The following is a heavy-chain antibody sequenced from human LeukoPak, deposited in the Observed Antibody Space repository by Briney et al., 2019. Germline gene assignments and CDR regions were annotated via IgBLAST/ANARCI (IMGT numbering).Heavy chain of an antibody. J-gene: IGHJ4*02. Sequence: GGSLTLSCAASGLSFSTFAMSWVRQSPARGQEWDSIISGNGETFYADSVKGRFTLSSDISRNTVYFQLNNLRVEDTAIYYCARASWVSSTDAVRWGQGTLVTVSS. V-gene: IGHV3-23*01. CDR3: ARASWVSSTDAVR. D-gene: IGHD2-2*01. CDR2: ISGNGET. CDR1: GLSFSTFA.